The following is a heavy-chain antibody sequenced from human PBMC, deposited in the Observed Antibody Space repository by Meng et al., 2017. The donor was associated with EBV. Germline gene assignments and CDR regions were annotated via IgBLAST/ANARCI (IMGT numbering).Heavy chain of an antibody. CDR2: ILPTFGTA. CDR1: GGTFSSYA. J-gene: IGHJ4*02. D-gene: IGHD1-7*01. CDR3: ARAPDNWNYGPYY. Sequence: VQVVQSRAEEKKPGSSVKDSWKASGGTFSSYAISWVLHAPGQGLEWMVGILPTFGTANYAQKFQGRATITADESTSTAYMELSSLGSEDTAVYYSARAPDNWNYGPYYWGQGTLVTVSS. V-gene: IGHV1-69*01.